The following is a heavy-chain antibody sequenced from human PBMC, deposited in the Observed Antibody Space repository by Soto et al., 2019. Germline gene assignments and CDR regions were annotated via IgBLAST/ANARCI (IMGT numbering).Heavy chain of an antibody. D-gene: IGHD6-25*01. CDR2: FDPDGSAI. J-gene: IGHJ4*02. CDR1: GSTVNSNQ. CDR3: ARDDQSGYYFEY. Sequence: EVQLVESGGGLVQPGGSLTLSCVVSGSTVNSNQMSWVRQAPGKGLVWVSRFDPDGSAIGYADSVRGRFTISRDSAKNTLYLHLTSLRAEDTALYFCARDDQSGYYFEYWGRGTLVTLSS. V-gene: IGHV3-74*01.